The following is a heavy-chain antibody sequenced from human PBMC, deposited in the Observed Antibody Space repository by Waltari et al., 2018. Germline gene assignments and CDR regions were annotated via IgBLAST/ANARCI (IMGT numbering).Heavy chain of an antibody. CDR1: GGSVSSGSYY. Sequence: QVQLQESGPGLVKPSETMSLTCTVSGGSVSSGSYYWSWIRPPPGKGLEWIGYIYYSGSTNYNPSLKSRVTISVDTSKNQFSLKLSSVTAADTAVYYCARRGRELPMDVWGQGTTVTVSS. D-gene: IGHD1-7*01. CDR2: IYYSGST. J-gene: IGHJ6*02. CDR3: ARRGRELPMDV. V-gene: IGHV4-61*01.